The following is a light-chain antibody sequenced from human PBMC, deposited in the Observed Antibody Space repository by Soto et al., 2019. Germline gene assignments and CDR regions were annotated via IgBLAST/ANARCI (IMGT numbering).Light chain of an antibody. CDR3: SAWDGSFYGPV. J-gene: IGLJ2*01. CDR1: SSNIGTNP. CDR2: SDN. V-gene: IGLV1-44*01. Sequence: QSVLTQPPSASGTPGQRVAISCSGGSSNIGTNPVNWYLHLPGTAPKLLIYSDNQRPSGVPDRFSGSQFGTSASLSISGIRSVGEAHYFCSAWDGSFYGPVFGGGTKVTVL.